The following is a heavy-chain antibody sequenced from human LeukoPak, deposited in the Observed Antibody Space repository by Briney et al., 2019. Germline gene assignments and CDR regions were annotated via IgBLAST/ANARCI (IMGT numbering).Heavy chain of an antibody. CDR1: GGSISSGGYY. J-gene: IGHJ4*02. Sequence: SETLYLTCTVSGGSISSGGYYWSWIRQPPGKGLEWIGYIYHSGSTYYNPSLKSRVTISVDRSKNQFSLKLSSVTAADTAVYYCARESGPEYCSSTSCFIDYWGQGTLVTVSS. D-gene: IGHD2-2*01. V-gene: IGHV4-30-2*01. CDR2: IYHSGST. CDR3: ARESGPEYCSSTSCFIDY.